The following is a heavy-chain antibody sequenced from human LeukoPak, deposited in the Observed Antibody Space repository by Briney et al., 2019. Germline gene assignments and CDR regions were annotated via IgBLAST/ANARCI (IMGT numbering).Heavy chain of an antibody. Sequence: ASVKVSCKASGYTFTGYYMHWVRQAPGQGLEWMGWINPNSGGTNYAQKFQGRVTMTRGTSISTAYMELRSLRSEDTAVYYCAREMTTEAARLGYFDYWGQGTLVTVSS. CDR2: INPNSGGT. V-gene: IGHV1-2*02. D-gene: IGHD3-16*01. J-gene: IGHJ4*02. CDR3: AREMTTEAARLGYFDY. CDR1: GYTFTGYY.